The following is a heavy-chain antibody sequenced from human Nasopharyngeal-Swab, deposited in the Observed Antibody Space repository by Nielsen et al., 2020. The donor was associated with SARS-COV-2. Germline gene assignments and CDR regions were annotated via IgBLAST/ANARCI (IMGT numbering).Heavy chain of an antibody. J-gene: IGHJ6*03. Sequence: SETLSLTCTVSGDSISSYYWAWIRQPPGKGLEWIGSTNYNPPLTSRVTISVDTSKSQVSLRLTSVTAADTAIYYCARRGRIPVYGTSDDFYYYLDVWGKGTRVTVSS. D-gene: IGHD6-19*01. V-gene: IGHV4-59*08. CDR1: GDSISSYY. CDR2: T. CDR3: ARRGRIPVYGTSDDFYYYLDV.